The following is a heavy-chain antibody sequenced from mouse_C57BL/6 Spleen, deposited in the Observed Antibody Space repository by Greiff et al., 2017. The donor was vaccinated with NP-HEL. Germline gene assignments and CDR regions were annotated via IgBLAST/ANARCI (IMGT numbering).Heavy chain of an antibody. CDR2: IYPGDGDT. CDR1: GYAFSSSW. V-gene: IGHV1-82*01. D-gene: IGHD1-1*01. J-gene: IGHJ4*01. Sequence: QVQLQQSGPELVKPGASVKISCKASGYAFSSSWMHWVKQRPGQGLEWIGRIYPGDGDTNYNGKFKGKATLTADKSSSTAYMQLSSLTSEDSAVYVGALFTTGVPMDYWGQGTSVTVSS. CDR3: ALFTTGVPMDY.